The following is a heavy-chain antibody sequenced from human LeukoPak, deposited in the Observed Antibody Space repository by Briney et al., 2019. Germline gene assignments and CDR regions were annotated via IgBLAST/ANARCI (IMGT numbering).Heavy chain of an antibody. CDR3: ARGGYSYGYVDYYYYYYYMDV. CDR1: GYTFTGYY. CDR2: INPNSGGT. J-gene: IGHJ6*03. Sequence: GGSVKVSCKASGYTFTGYYMHWVRQAPGQGLEWMGWINPNSGGTNYAQKFQGRVTMTRDTSISTAYMELSRLRSDDTAVYYCARGGYSYGYVDYYYYYYYMDVWGKGTTVTISS. D-gene: IGHD5-18*01. V-gene: IGHV1-2*02.